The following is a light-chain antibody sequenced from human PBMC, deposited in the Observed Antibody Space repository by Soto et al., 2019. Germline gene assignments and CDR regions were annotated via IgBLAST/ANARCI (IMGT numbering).Light chain of an antibody. Sequence: EIVLTQSPGTLSLSPGERATLSCRASQSVSSSYLAWYQQKPGQAPRLLNYGASSRATGIPDRFSGSVSGTGFTLTISRLEPEDFAVYYCQQYGSSPPWTFGQGTKVEIK. J-gene: IGKJ1*01. CDR3: QQYGSSPPWT. V-gene: IGKV3-20*01. CDR2: GAS. CDR1: QSVSSSY.